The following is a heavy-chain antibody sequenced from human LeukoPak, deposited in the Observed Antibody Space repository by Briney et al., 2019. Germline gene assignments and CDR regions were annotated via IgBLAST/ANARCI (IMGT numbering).Heavy chain of an antibody. CDR1: GGSFSGYY. D-gene: IGHD6-19*01. CDR3: AREGWQWLVHAFDI. V-gene: IGHV4-34*01. CDR2: IYYSGST. J-gene: IGHJ3*02. Sequence: SETLSLTCAVYGGSFSGYYWSWIRQPPGKGLEWIGSIYYSGSTYYNPSLKSRVTISVDTSKNQFSLKLSSVTAADTAVYYCAREGWQWLVHAFDIWGQGTMVTVSS.